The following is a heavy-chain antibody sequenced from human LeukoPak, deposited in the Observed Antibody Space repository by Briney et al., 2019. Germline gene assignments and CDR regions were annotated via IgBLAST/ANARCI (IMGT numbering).Heavy chain of an antibody. CDR2: INHSGST. J-gene: IGHJ6*02. CDR1: GGSFSGYY. V-gene: IGHV4-34*01. CDR3: ARGAGTRSYYYYYGMDV. Sequence: SETLSLTCAVYGGSFSGYYWSWIRQPPGKGLEWIGEINHSGSTNYNPSLKSRVTISVDTSKNQFSLKLGSVTAADTAVYYCARGAGTRSYYYYYGMDVWGQGTTVTVSS. D-gene: IGHD6-13*01.